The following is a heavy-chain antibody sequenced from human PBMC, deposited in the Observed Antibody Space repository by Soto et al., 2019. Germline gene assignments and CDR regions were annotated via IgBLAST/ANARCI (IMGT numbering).Heavy chain of an antibody. V-gene: IGHV3-23*01. CDR1: GFTFSGYA. CDR3: AKDRKVRGIDY. Sequence: EVQLLESGGGLVQPGGSLRLSCAASGFTFSGYAMSWVRQTPEKGLEWVSTISDSGGSTYFADSVKGRFTISRDNSKNTLYLEMNSLRAEDKAIYYCAKDRKVRGIDYWGQGTLVTVSS. J-gene: IGHJ4*02. CDR2: ISDSGGST. D-gene: IGHD3-10*01.